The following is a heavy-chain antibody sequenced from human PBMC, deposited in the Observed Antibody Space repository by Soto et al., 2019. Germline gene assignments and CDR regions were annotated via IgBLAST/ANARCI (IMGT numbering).Heavy chain of an antibody. CDR2: ISYDGSNK. Sequence: QVQLVESGGGVVQPGRSLRLSCAASGFTFSSYAMHWVRQALGKGLEWVAVISYDGSNKYYADSVKGRFTISRDNSKNTLYLQMNSLRAEDTAVYYCARGSVDIVVVVAATHWFDPWGQGTLVTVSS. CDR1: GFTFSSYA. D-gene: IGHD2-15*01. V-gene: IGHV3-30-3*01. CDR3: ARGSVDIVVVVAATHWFDP. J-gene: IGHJ5*02.